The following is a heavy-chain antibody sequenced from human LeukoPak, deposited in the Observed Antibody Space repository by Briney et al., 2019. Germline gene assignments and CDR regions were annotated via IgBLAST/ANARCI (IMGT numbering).Heavy chain of an antibody. Sequence: SETLSLTCAVYGGSFSGYSWSWIRQPPGKGLEWIGEINHSGSTNYNPSLKSRVTISVDKSKNQFSLKLSSVTAADTAVYYCARVMDGYSSSWNWFDPWGQGTLVTVSS. J-gene: IGHJ5*02. D-gene: IGHD6-13*01. V-gene: IGHV4-34*01. CDR1: GGSFSGYS. CDR2: INHSGST. CDR3: ARVMDGYSSSWNWFDP.